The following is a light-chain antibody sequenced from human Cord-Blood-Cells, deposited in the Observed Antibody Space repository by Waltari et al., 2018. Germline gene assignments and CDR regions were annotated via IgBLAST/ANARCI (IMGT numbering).Light chain of an antibody. Sequence: EIVMTQSPATLSVFPGDRATLSCRASQSVSSNLAWYQQKPGQAPRLLIYGASTRATGIPARFSGSGSGTEFTLTISSLQSEDFAVYYCQQYNNWPRTFGQGTKVEIK. J-gene: IGKJ1*01. CDR2: GAS. CDR1: QSVSSN. V-gene: IGKV3-15*01. CDR3: QQYNNWPRT.